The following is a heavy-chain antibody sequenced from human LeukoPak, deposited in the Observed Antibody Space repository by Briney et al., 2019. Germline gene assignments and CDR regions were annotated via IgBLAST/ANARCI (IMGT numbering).Heavy chain of an antibody. J-gene: IGHJ4*02. CDR1: GDSISGSSYY. CDR3: ASADGYKIDY. D-gene: IGHD5-24*01. V-gene: IGHV4-39*01. Sequence: SETLSLTCTVSGDSISGSSYYWGWIRQPPGKGLEWIGNIYYGGSTYYSPSLKSRVSISVDTSKNQVSLKLSSVTAADTAVYYCASADGYKIDYWGQGTLVTVS. CDR2: IYYGGST.